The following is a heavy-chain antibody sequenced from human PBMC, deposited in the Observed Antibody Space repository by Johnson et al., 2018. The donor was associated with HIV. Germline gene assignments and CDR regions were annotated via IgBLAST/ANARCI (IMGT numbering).Heavy chain of an antibody. V-gene: IGHV3-13*01. D-gene: IGHD2-8*02. CDR2: IGTAGDT. CDR3: ARTGVLGAFDI. Sequence: VQLVESGGGVVQPGGSLRLSCAASGFTFSSYWMHWVRQAPGKGLEWVSAIGTAGDTYYPGSVKGRFTISRENAKNSLYLQMNSLRAGDTAVYYCARTGVLGAFDIWGQGTMVTVSS. J-gene: IGHJ3*02. CDR1: GFTFSSYW.